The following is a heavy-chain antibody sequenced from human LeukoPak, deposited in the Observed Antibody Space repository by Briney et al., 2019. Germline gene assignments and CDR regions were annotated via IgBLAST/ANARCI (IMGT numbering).Heavy chain of an antibody. V-gene: IGHV3-49*04. CDR1: GFTFGDYA. CDR2: IRSKAYGGTT. Sequence: GRSLRLSCTASGFTFGDYAMSWVRQAPGKGLEGVGFIRSKAYGGTTEYAASVKGRFTISRDDSKSIAYLQMNSLKTEDTAVYYCTRDPGINPGYCSSTSCYYDYYYGMDVWGKGTTVTVSS. D-gene: IGHD2-2*03. CDR3: TRDPGINPGYCSSTSCYYDYYYGMDV. J-gene: IGHJ6*04.